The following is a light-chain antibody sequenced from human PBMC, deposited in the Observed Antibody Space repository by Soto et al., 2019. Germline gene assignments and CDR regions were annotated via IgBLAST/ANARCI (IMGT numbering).Light chain of an antibody. CDR2: GAS. J-gene: IGKJ2*01. CDR3: QLYGPSLMYT. Sequence: EIVLTQSPGTLSLSPGKGATLSCRASQTVSSSYLAWYQQKPGQAPRLLIYGASSRATGISDRFSGSGSGTDFPLTISRLEPEDFAVYYCQLYGPSLMYTFGQGTKLEIK. V-gene: IGKV3-20*01. CDR1: QTVSSSY.